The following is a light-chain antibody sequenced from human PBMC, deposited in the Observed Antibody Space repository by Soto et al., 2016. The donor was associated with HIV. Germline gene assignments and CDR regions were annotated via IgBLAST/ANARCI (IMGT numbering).Light chain of an antibody. CDR3: QVWDSSSDHLYV. V-gene: IGLV3-21*03. CDR1: DIGSKS. J-gene: IGLJ1*01. Sequence: SYVLPQPPSVSVAPGKTARITCGGNDIGSKSVHWYQQKPGQAPVLVVYDDSDRPSGIPERFSGSNSGNTATLTISRVEAGDEADYYCQVWDSSSDHLYVFGTGTKVTVL. CDR2: DDS.